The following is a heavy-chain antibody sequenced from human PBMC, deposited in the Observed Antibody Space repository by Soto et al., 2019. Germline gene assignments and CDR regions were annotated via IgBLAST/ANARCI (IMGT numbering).Heavy chain of an antibody. Sequence: PSETLSLTCTVSGGSISSYYWSWIRQPPGKGLEWIGYIYYSGSTNYNPSLKSRVTISVDTSKNQFSLKLSSVTAADTAVYYCARSVDQLLLPYYYYMDVWGKGTTVTVSS. CDR2: IYYSGST. CDR1: GGSISSYY. D-gene: IGHD2-2*01. J-gene: IGHJ6*03. CDR3: ARSVDQLLLPYYYYMDV. V-gene: IGHV4-59*01.